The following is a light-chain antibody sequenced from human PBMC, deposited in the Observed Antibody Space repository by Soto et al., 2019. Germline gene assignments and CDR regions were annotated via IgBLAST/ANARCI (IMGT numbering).Light chain of an antibody. CDR2: GAS. CDR1: QTVTSNY. Sequence: EFVLTQSPGTLSLSPGERATLSCRASQTVTSNYLAWYQQRPGQAPRLLIYGASSRATGIPDRFSSSGSGTDFTLTISRLEPEDFAVYYCQQYGTSLYTFGQGTKLEIK. J-gene: IGKJ2*01. V-gene: IGKV3-20*01. CDR3: QQYGTSLYT.